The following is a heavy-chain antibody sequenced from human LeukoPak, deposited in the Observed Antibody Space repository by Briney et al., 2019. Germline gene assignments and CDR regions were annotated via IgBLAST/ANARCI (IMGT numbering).Heavy chain of an antibody. Sequence: SETLSLTCTDPGGSISNYYWSWIRQPPGKGLEWIGYIYYSGSTNYNPSLKRRLTISVAASKNQFSLKLSSVTAADTAVYYCARDGDSNFDYWGQGTLVTVSS. D-gene: IGHD4-11*01. CDR1: GGSISNYY. CDR3: ARDGDSNFDY. V-gene: IGHV4-59*01. CDR2: IYYSGST. J-gene: IGHJ4*02.